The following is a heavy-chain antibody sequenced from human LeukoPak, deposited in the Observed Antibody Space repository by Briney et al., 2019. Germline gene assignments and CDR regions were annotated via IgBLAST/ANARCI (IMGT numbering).Heavy chain of an antibody. V-gene: IGHV1-2*06. D-gene: IGHD3-3*01. J-gene: IGHJ4*02. CDR3: ARQPRGFLEWLSHFDY. CDR1: GYTFTGYY. Sequence: ASVKVSCKASGYTFTGYYMHWVRQAPGQGLEWMGRINPNSGGTNYAQKFQGRVTMTRDTSISTAYMELSRLRSDDTAVYYCARQPRGFLEWLSHFDYWGEGTLVTVSS. CDR2: INPNSGGT.